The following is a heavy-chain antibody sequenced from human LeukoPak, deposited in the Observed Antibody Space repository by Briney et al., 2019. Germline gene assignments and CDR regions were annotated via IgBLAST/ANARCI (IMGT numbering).Heavy chain of an antibody. CDR3: ASDIPYCSSTSCLPN. V-gene: IGHV4-61*02. CDR1: GGSISSGSYY. CDR2: IYTSGST. J-gene: IGHJ4*02. D-gene: IGHD2-2*01. Sequence: PSETLSLTCTVSGGSISSGSYYWSWIRQPAGKALEWIGRIYTSGSTNYNPSLKSRVTISVDTSKNQFSLKLSSVTAADTAVYYCASDIPYCSSTSCLPNWGQGTLVTVSS.